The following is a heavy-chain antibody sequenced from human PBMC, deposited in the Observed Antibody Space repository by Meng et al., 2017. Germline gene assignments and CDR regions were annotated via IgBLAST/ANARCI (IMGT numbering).Heavy chain of an antibody. J-gene: IGHJ4*02. D-gene: IGHD6-13*01. CDR2: IDPNSGVT. CDR3: VRDEDISAAGKLFGDY. V-gene: IGHV1-2*06. Sequence: VPLVQSAAQVKTPGASVQVTCTPSGYTFTAYYIHLVRLAPGQGLDWMGRIDPNSGVTEYAQKFQGRVTVTGDTSISTAYMELSRLRSDDTAIYYCVRDEDISAAGKLFGDYWGQGTLVTVSS. CDR1: GYTFTAYY.